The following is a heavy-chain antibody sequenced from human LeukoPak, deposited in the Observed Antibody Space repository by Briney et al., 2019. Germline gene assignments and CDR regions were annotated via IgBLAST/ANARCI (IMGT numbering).Heavy chain of an antibody. V-gene: IGHV3-30*02. J-gene: IGHJ4*02. D-gene: IGHD2-21*01. CDR1: GFTFSNYA. Sequence: PGGSLRLSCAASGFTFSNYAMHWVRQAPGKGLEWVAYIRFDGSDKYSADCVKGRFTISRDNSKRTLYLQMNSLRAEDTAVYYCAKVAIPEIMSDIIDYWGQGTLVTVSS. CDR2: IRFDGSDK. CDR3: AKVAIPEIMSDIIDY.